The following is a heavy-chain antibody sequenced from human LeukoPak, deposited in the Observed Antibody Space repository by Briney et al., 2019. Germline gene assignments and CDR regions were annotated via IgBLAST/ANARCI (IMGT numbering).Heavy chain of an antibody. CDR2: ISYSGTT. J-gene: IGHJ4*02. D-gene: IGHD5-18*01. CDR3: AKDGTWGYSYGPNRADY. Sequence: SETLSLTCTVSGGSINNYHWGWIRQPPGKGLEWIGYISYSGTTNYNPSLKSRVTISVDMSKSQFSLKLNSVTAADTAVYYCAKDGTWGYSYGPNRADYWGQGTLVTVSS. CDR1: GGSINNYH. V-gene: IGHV4-59*01.